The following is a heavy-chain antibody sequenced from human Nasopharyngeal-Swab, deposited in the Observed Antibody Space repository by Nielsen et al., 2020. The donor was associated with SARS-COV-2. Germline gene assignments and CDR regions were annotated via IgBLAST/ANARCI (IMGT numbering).Heavy chain of an antibody. D-gene: IGHD1-14*01. CDR3: ARDLTERDYYGMDV. CDR1: GYTFTGYY. J-gene: IGHJ6*02. Sequence: ASVKVSCKASGYTFTGYYMHWVRQAPGQGLEWMGWINPNSGGTNYAQKFQGWVTMTTDTSTSTAYMELRSLRSDDTAVYYCARDLTERDYYGMDVWGQGTTVTVSS. CDR2: INPNSGGT. V-gene: IGHV1-2*04.